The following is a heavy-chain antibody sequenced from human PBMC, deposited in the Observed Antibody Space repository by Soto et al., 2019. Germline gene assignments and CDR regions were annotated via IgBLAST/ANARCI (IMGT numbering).Heavy chain of an antibody. CDR1: GGSISSSSYY. Sequence: SETLSLPCTVSGGSISSSSYYWGWIRQKPGKGLEWIGSVYYSGSTYYNTSLKSRVTISVDTSKNQFYLKLSSVAAADTSVYYCATYYGEDYYYYMDVWGKGTTVTVSS. CDR3: ATYYGEDYYYYMDV. D-gene: IGHD3-10*01. J-gene: IGHJ6*03. V-gene: IGHV4-39*01. CDR2: VYYSGST.